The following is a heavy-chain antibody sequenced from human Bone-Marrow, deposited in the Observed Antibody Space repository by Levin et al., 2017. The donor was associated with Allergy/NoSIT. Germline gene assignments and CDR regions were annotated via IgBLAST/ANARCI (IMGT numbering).Heavy chain of an antibody. CDR3: ARDHDSSGWYHWYFDL. CDR2: MSGGGGST. Sequence: PGGSLRLSCAASGFTFSNYAMNWVRQAPGKGLEWVSGMSGGGGSTFYADSVKGRFTISRDDSKNTLYLQMKSLRVEDTALYYCARDHDSSGWYHWYFDLWGRGTLVTVSS. V-gene: IGHV3-23*01. D-gene: IGHD6-19*01. J-gene: IGHJ2*01. CDR1: GFTFSNYA.